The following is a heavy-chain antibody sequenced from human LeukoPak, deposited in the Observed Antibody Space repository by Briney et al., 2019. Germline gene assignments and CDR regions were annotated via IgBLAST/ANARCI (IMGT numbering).Heavy chain of an antibody. CDR2: MNPNSGNT. D-gene: IGHD6-19*01. J-gene: IGHJ6*02. V-gene: IGHV1-8*01. Sequence: GASVEVSCKASGYTFTSYDINWVRQATGQGLEWMGWMNPNSGNTGYAQKFQGRVTMTRNTSISTAYMELSSLRSEDTAVYYCARGRGSGWGYYYYYGMDVWGQGTTVTVSS. CDR1: GYTFTSYD. CDR3: ARGRGSGWGYYYYYGMDV.